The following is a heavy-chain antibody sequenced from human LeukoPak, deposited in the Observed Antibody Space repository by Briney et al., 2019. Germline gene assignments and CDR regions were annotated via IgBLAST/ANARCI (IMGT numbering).Heavy chain of an antibody. Sequence: KASETLSLTCTVFGGSISTSSYYWGWIRQPPGKGLEWIGSIYYSGTTHYNPSLKSRVTISVDTSKNQFSLEVSSVTAADTAIYSCARHEPLGAFDIWGQGTKVTVSS. V-gene: IGHV4-39*01. CDR3: ARHEPLGAFDI. CDR1: GGSISTSSYY. CDR2: IYYSGTT. J-gene: IGHJ3*02. D-gene: IGHD1-14*01.